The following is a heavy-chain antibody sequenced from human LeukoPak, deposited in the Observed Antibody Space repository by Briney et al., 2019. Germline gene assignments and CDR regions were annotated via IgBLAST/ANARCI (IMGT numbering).Heavy chain of an antibody. CDR3: ARGSRIAVTGSDFDY. J-gene: IGHJ4*02. V-gene: IGHV4-4*07. CDR2: IYTSGST. CDR1: GGSISSYY. D-gene: IGHD6-19*01. Sequence: PSETLSLTCTVSGGSISSYYWSWIRQPAGKGLEWIGRIYTSGSTNYNPSLRSRVTMSVDTSKNQFSLKLSSVTAADTAVYYRARGSRIAVTGSDFDYWGQGTLVTVSS.